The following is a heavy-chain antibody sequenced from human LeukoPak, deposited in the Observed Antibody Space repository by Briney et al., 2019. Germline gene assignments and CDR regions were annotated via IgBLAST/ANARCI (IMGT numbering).Heavy chain of an antibody. CDR2: IYYSGST. D-gene: IGHD1-26*01. Sequence: SETLSLTCTVSGGSISSSGYYWGWIRQPPGKGLEWIASIYYSGSTYYNPSLKIRVTISVDTSQNQLSLKLSSLTAADTAVYYCARHEHSGSYYRLSWFDPWGQGTLVTVSS. CDR1: GGSISSSGYY. CDR3: ARHEHSGSYYRLSWFDP. V-gene: IGHV4-39*01. J-gene: IGHJ5*02.